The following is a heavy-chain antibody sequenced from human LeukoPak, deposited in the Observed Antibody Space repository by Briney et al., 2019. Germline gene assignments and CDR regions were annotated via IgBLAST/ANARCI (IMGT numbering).Heavy chain of an antibody. CDR2: ISYDGSNK. V-gene: IGHV3-30*18. Sequence: PGGSLRLSCAASGFIFSNYGMHWVRQAPGKGLEWVAVISYDGSNKNYAGSVKGRFTISRDNSKNTLYLQMNSLRAEDTAVYYCAKDHGSGSYQLDYFDYWGQGTLVTVSS. D-gene: IGHD1-26*01. CDR1: GFIFSNYG. J-gene: IGHJ4*02. CDR3: AKDHGSGSYQLDYFDY.